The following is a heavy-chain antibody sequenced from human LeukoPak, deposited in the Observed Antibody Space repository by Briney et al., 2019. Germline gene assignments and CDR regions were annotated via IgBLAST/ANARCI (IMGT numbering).Heavy chain of an antibody. V-gene: IGHV3-33*01. Sequence: PGGSLRLSCAASGFTFSSYGIHWVRQAPGKGLEWVAVIWYDGSKKYYADSVKGRFTISRDNSKNTLYLQMNSLRAEDTAVYYCARVLSQYYYYYGMDVWGQGTTVTVSS. CDR3: ARVLSQYYYYYGMDV. CDR1: GFTFSSYG. J-gene: IGHJ6*02. CDR2: IWYDGSKK.